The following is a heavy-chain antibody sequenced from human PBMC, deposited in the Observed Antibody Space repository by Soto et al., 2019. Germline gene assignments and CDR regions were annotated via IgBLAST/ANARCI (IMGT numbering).Heavy chain of an antibody. J-gene: IGHJ4*02. D-gene: IGHD2-2*02. CDR1: GGTFSSYA. Sequence: SVKVSCKASGGTFSSYAIIWVRQAPGQGLEWMGGIIPIFGTASYAQKFQGRVTITADESTSTAYMELSSLRSEDTAVYYCARGGAPNCSSTSCYIPDYWGQGTLVTVSS. V-gene: IGHV1-69*13. CDR2: IIPIFGTA. CDR3: ARGGAPNCSSTSCYIPDY.